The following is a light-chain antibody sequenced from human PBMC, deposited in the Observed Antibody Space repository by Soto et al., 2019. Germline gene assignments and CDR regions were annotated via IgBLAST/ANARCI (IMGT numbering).Light chain of an antibody. CDR2: GAS. J-gene: IGKJ1*01. V-gene: IGKV3-15*01. CDR1: QTINNN. Sequence: ITQAPATLSVSPGERATLSCRASQTINNNVAWYQLKDGQVPRLVIYGASTRATDVPARFSGSGSGTEFTLTISSLQSEDFAVYYCQQCNNWPRTFGQGTKVDI. CDR3: QQCNNWPRT.